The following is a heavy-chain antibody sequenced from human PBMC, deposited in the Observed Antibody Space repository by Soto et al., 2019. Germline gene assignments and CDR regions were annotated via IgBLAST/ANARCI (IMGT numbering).Heavy chain of an antibody. CDR1: GGTFSSYA. J-gene: IGHJ5*02. CDR3: ARAPSSYYDCWSGYGAFDP. Sequence: QVQLVQSGAEVKKPGSSVKVSCKASGGTFSSYAISWVRQAPGQGLEWMGGIIPIFGTANYAQKFQGRVTITADEATSTAYMELSSLRSEDTAVYYCARAPSSYYDCWSGYGAFDPWGQGTLVTVSS. CDR2: IIPIFGTA. V-gene: IGHV1-69*01. D-gene: IGHD3-3*01.